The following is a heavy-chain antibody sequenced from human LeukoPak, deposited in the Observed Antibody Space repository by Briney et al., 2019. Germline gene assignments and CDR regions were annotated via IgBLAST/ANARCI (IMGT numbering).Heavy chain of an antibody. J-gene: IGHJ4*02. D-gene: IGHD1-26*01. V-gene: IGHV4-38-2*02. CDR1: GYSISSGYY. Sequence: SETLSLTCTVSGYSISSGYYWGWIRQPPGKGLEWIGSIYHSGSTYYNPSLKSRVTISVDTSKSQFSLNLSSATAADTAVYFCAREGASVTNFDFWGQGTLVTVSS. CDR3: AREGASVTNFDF. CDR2: IYHSGST.